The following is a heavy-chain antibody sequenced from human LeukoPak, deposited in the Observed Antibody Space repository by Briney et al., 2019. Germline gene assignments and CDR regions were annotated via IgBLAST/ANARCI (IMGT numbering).Heavy chain of an antibody. CDR2: VHHSGST. V-gene: IGHV4-34*01. CDR3: ARAGGLWQQLVPLDL. D-gene: IGHD6-13*01. J-gene: IGHJ5*02. Sequence: SETLSLTCAVHGGSFSGYYWSWIRQPPEKGLEWIGEVHHSGSTSYNPSLKSRVTISVDTSKNQFSLKLSSVTAADTAVYYCARAGGLWQQLVPLDLRGQGTLVTVSS. CDR1: GGSFSGYY.